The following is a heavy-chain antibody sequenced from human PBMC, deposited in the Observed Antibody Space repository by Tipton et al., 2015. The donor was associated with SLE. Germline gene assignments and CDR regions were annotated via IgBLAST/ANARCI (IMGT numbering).Heavy chain of an antibody. D-gene: IGHD3-10*02. Sequence: SLRLSCAASGFSFSTYAMHWVRQAPGRGLEWVAIISYDGSKIYRADPVKGRFTISRDNSKNTLYLQMNSLRAEDTAVYYCARDQGEDLLWLGSIGYWGQGTLVTVSS. CDR2: ISYDGSKI. V-gene: IGHV3-30-3*01. CDR3: ARDQGEDLLWLGSIGY. J-gene: IGHJ4*02. CDR1: GFSFSTYA.